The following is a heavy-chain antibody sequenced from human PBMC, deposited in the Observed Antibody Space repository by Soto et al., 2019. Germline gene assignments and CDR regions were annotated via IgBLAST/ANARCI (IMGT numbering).Heavy chain of an antibody. D-gene: IGHD1-26*01. V-gene: IGHV3-48*04. CDR2: ISGGGGTM. CDR3: ARDKSGTYSIDY. Sequence: EVQVVESGGGSVQPGGSLRLSCAASGFTFSRYTMNWVRQAPGKGLEWLSYISGGGGTMSYADSVKGRVTISRDNAKNTLYLQMDSLRAEDTAVYYCARDKSGTYSIDYWGQGTMVTDSS. J-gene: IGHJ4*02. CDR1: GFTFSRYT.